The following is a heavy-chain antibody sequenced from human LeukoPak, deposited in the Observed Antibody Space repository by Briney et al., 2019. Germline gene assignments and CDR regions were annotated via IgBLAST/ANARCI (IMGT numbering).Heavy chain of an antibody. CDR2: IYTSGST. J-gene: IGHJ4*02. CDR3: ARESGSYSRIEY. Sequence: PSETLSLTCTVPSDSISSYYWSWIRQPAGMGLEWIGRIYTSGSTTYSPSLKSRVTMSVDTSKKQFSLKLTSVTAADTAVYYCARESGSYSRIEYWGQGTLVTVSS. CDR1: SDSISSYY. V-gene: IGHV4-4*07. D-gene: IGHD1-26*01.